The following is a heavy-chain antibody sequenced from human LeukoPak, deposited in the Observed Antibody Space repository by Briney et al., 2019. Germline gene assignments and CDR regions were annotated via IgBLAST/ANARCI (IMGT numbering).Heavy chain of an antibody. CDR2: ISTYNGDT. CDR3: AKAPLLVRGNAFDI. J-gene: IGHJ3*02. CDR1: GYTFTSYG. V-gene: IGHV1-18*01. Sequence: ASVKVSCKASGYTFTSYGISWVRQSPGQGLEWMGWISTYNGDTNYAQKLQGRVTMITDTSTNTAYMELRSLRSDDTAVYYCAKAPLLVRGNAFDIWGQGTMVTVSS. D-gene: IGHD3-10*01.